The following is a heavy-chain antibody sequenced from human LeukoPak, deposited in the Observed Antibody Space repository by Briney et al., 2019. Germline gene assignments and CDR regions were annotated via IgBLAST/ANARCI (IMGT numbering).Heavy chain of an antibody. J-gene: IGHJ3*02. CDR3: ARSDIVATIFAFDT. D-gene: IGHD5-12*01. CDR2: IYYSGST. CDR1: GGSISSYY. Sequence: SETLSLTCTVSGGSISSYYWSWIRQPPGKGLEWIGYIYYSGSTNYNPSLKSRVTISVDTSRNQFSLKLSSVTAADTAVYYCARSDIVATIFAFDTWGQGTMVTVYS. V-gene: IGHV4-59*01.